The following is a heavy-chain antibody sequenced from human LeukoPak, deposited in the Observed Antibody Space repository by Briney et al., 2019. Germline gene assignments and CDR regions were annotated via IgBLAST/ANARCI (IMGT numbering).Heavy chain of an antibody. Sequence: GGSLRLSCAASGFTFSSYAMHWVRQAPGKGLEWVAVISYDGSNKYYADSVKGRFTISRDNAKNSLYLQMNSLRAEDTAVYYCSKDKIVGATNFDYWGQGTLVTVSS. CDR1: GFTFSSYA. CDR2: ISYDGSNK. D-gene: IGHD1-26*01. J-gene: IGHJ4*02. CDR3: SKDKIVGATNFDY. V-gene: IGHV3-30-3*01.